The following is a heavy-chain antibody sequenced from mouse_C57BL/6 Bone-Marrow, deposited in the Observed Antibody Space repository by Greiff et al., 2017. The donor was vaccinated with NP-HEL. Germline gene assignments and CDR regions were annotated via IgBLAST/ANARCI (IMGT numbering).Heavy chain of an antibody. Sequence: VQLQQPGAELVMPGASVKLSCKASGYTFTSYWMHWVKQRPGQGLEWIGEIDPSGSYTNYNQKFKGKSTLTVDKSSRPAYMQLSSLTSEAYAVEDSAREGNWGVLADWGQGTLVTVAA. J-gene: IGHJ3*01. CDR2: IDPSGSYT. V-gene: IGHV1-69*01. CDR1: GYTFTSYW. CDR3: AREGNWGVLAD. D-gene: IGHD4-1*01.